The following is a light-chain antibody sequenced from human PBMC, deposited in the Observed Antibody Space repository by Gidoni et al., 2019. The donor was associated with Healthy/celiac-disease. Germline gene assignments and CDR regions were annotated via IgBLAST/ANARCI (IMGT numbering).Light chain of an antibody. V-gene: IGLV2-14*01. CDR1: SSDVVGYNY. Sequence: QSALTQPASVSGSPGQSITISCTGTSSDVVGYNYVSWYQQHPGNAPKLLIYEVSNRPSGVSNLFSGSKSGNTASLTISGLQAEDEADYYCSSYTSSSTHVFGTGTKVTVL. CDR2: EVS. J-gene: IGLJ1*01. CDR3: SSYTSSSTHV.